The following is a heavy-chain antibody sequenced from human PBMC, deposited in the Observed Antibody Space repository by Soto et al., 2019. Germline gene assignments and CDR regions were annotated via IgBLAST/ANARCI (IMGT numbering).Heavy chain of an antibody. CDR1: GGSISSGDYY. Sequence: QVQLQESGPGLVKPSQTLSLTCTVSGGSISSGDYYWSWIRQPPGQGLEWIGYIYYSGRTYHNPELERRVTTSVYTSKTQFSLKPSSVTAADTAVYYSPRSPRVRFLEAAVWFDPWGQGTLVTVSS. V-gene: IGHV4-30-4*01. CDR2: IYYSGRT. CDR3: PRSPRVRFLEAAVWFDP. D-gene: IGHD3-3*01. J-gene: IGHJ5*02.